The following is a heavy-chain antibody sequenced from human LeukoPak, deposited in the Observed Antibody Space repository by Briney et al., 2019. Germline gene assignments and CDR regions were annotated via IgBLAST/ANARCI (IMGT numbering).Heavy chain of an antibody. CDR2: IYSGGST. CDR3: AREYYDSSGYYYVA. CDR1: GFTFSSYA. Sequence: PGGSLRLSCAASGFTFSSYAMSWVRQAPGKGLGWVSVIYSGGSTYYADSVKGRFTISRDNSKNTLYLQMNSLRAEDTAVYYCAREYYDSSGYYYVAWGQGTLVTVSS. J-gene: IGHJ5*02. D-gene: IGHD3-22*01. V-gene: IGHV3-66*01.